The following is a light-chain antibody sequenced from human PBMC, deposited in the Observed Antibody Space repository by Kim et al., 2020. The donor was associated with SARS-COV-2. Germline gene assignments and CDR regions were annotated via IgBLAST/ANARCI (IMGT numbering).Light chain of an antibody. V-gene: IGLV4-69*01. CDR1: SGHSRNA. CDR2: LNSDGSH. CDR3: QTWDTGIHV. J-gene: IGLJ7*01. Sequence: QLVLTQSPSASASLGASVKLTCTLSSGHSRNAIAWHQQQPERGPRYLMKLNSDGSHTKGDGIPDRFPGSSSGAERCLTISSLQSEDEADYYCQTWDTGIHVFGGGTQLTVL.